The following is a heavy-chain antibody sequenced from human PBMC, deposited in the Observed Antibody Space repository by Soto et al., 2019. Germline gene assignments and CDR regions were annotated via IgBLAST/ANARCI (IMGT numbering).Heavy chain of an antibody. CDR3: VKDESINWYSGHFRH. D-gene: IGHD6-13*01. J-gene: IGHJ1*01. CDR2: INWNSGSI. Sequence: GGSLRLSCAASGLTFDDYAMHWVRQVPGKGLEWVSGINWNSGSIGYGDSVKGRFAISRDNAKNSLHLQMNSLSAEDTAFYYCVKDESINWYSGHFRHWGQGTLVTVSS. CDR1: GLTFDDYA. V-gene: IGHV3-9*01.